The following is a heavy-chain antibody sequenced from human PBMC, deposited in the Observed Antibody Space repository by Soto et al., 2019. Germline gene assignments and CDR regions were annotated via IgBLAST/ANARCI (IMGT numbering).Heavy chain of an antibody. Sequence: EVQLLESGGDLVQPGGSLRLSCAASGFTFRNYAMIWVRQAPGKGLEWVSGVSGSGGSTFYADSVQGRFTISRDNSKNTLYMEMNSLRVEDTAVYYCAKDGEATVCWSYNFWGQGTLVTVS. D-gene: IGHD3-16*01. V-gene: IGHV3-23*01. CDR2: VSGSGGST. CDR1: GFTFRNYA. J-gene: IGHJ4*02. CDR3: AKDGEATVCWSYNF.